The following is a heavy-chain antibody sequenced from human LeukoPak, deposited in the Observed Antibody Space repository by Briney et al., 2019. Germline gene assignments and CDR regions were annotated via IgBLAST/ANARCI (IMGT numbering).Heavy chain of an antibody. V-gene: IGHV5-51*01. J-gene: IGHJ4*02. CDR1: GYSFTSYW. Sequence: GESLKISFKGSGYSFTSYWIGWVRQMPGKGLEWMGIIYPGDSDTRYSPSFQGQVTISADKSISTAYLQWSSLKASDTAMYYCARFHGSGSYYPLYYFDYWGQGTLVTISS. CDR2: IYPGDSDT. D-gene: IGHD3-10*01. CDR3: ARFHGSGSYYPLYYFDY.